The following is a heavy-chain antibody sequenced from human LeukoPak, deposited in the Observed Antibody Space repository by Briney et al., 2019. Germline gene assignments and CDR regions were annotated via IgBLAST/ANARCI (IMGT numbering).Heavy chain of an antibody. D-gene: IGHD4-23*01. CDR3: ARSPRWPAGNYFDY. J-gene: IGHJ4*02. Sequence: SETLSLTCTVSGGSISSYYWSWIRQPPGKGLEWIGYIYYSGSTNHNPSLKSRVTISVDTSKNQFSLKLSSVTAADTAVYYCARSPRWPAGNYFDYWGQGTLVTVSS. V-gene: IGHV4-59*01. CDR2: IYYSGST. CDR1: GGSISSYY.